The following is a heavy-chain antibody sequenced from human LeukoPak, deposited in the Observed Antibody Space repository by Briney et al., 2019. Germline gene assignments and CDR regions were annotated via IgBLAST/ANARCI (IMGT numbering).Heavy chain of an antibody. D-gene: IGHD3-10*01. Sequence: SETLSLTCAVYGGSFSGYYWSWIRQPPGKGLEWIGEINHSGSTNYNPSLKSRATISVDTSKNQFSLKLSSVTAADTAVYYCARLYYYGSGSYSDAFDIWGQGTMVTVSS. J-gene: IGHJ3*02. CDR2: INHSGST. V-gene: IGHV4-34*01. CDR3: ARLYYYGSGSYSDAFDI. CDR1: GGSFSGYY.